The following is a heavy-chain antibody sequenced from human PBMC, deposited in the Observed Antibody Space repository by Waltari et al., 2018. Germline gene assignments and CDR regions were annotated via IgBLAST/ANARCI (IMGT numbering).Heavy chain of an antibody. CDR3: AKDFYSAYGGDFFDY. Sequence: EVQLLESGGNLVQPGGSLRLSCAASGLTFSNYAMSWVRQAPGKGLEWVSLITANGEDTYYADSVGGRFTISRDNSRNTLFLQLSSLRAEDTAVYYCAKDFYSAYGGDFFDYWGQGTLVTVSS. D-gene: IGHD5-12*01. CDR2: ITANGEDT. J-gene: IGHJ4*02. V-gene: IGHV3-23*01. CDR1: GLTFSNYA.